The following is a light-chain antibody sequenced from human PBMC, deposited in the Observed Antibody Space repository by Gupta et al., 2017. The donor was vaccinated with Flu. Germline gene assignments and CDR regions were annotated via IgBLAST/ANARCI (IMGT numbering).Light chain of an antibody. CDR3: AAWEESPSGTWV. CDR1: SSNIGRNV. Sequence: QTVLTQPPSASGPPGQSATISCSGSSSNIGRNVVNWYQHLPGAAPKLLIYRNNQRPTGVPDRFSGSKSGTSATMAIMGLRAEDESDYYCAAWEESPSGTWVFGGGTKVTVL. CDR2: RNN. J-gene: IGLJ3*02. V-gene: IGLV1-47*01.